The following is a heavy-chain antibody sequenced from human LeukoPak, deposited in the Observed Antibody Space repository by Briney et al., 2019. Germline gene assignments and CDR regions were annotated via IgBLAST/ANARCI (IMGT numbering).Heavy chain of an antibody. CDR3: ARGGFGKQQLVVFDY. CDR1: GYTFTSYG. D-gene: IGHD6-13*01. CDR2: ISAYNGNT. J-gene: IGHJ4*02. V-gene: IGHV1-18*01. Sequence: GASVKVSCKASGYTFTSYGISWVRQAPGQGLEWMGWISAYNGNTNYAQKLQGRVTMTTDTSTSTAYMELRSLRSGDTAVYYCARGGFGKQQLVVFDYWGQGTLVTVSS.